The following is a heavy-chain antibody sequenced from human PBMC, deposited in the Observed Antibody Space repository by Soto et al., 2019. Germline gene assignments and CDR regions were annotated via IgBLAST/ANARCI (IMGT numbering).Heavy chain of an antibody. CDR3: ARWVEMATITLFGWFDP. CDR2: IIPIFGTA. CDR1: GGTFSSYA. Sequence: GFSVKVSCKASGGTFSSYAISWVRQAPGQGLEWMGGIIPIFGTANYAQKFQGRVTITADESTSTAYMELSSLRSEDTAVYYCARWVEMATITLFGWFDPWGQGTLVSVSS. D-gene: IGHD5-12*01. J-gene: IGHJ5*02. V-gene: IGHV1-69*13.